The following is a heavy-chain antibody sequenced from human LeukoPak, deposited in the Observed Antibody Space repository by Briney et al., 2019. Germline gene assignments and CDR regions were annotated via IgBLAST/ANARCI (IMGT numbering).Heavy chain of an antibody. CDR3: AKGVRSGTYYNCFDP. V-gene: IGHV3-43*02. Sequence: GGSLRLSCVASGFTLYDYALHWVRQAPGKGLEWISLISGDGDNTYYANSVKGRFTISRDKSKNSLYLQMSSLRAEDTALYYCAKGVRSGTYYNCFDPWGQGTLVTVSS. CDR2: ISGDGDNT. D-gene: IGHD1-26*01. J-gene: IGHJ5*02. CDR1: GFTLYDYA.